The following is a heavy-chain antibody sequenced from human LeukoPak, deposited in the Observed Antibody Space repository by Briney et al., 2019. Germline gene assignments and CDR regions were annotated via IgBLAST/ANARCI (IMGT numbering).Heavy chain of an antibody. Sequence: GGSLRLSCAASGFTVSSNYMSWVRQAPGKGLEWVSVTYSSGSTYYADSVKGRFTISRDNSKNTLYLQMNSLRAEDTAVYYCARDSGGVSTSFDYWGQGTLVTVSS. D-gene: IGHD3-16*01. V-gene: IGHV3-66*01. CDR3: ARDSGGVSTSFDY. CDR1: GFTVSSNY. J-gene: IGHJ4*02. CDR2: TYSSGST.